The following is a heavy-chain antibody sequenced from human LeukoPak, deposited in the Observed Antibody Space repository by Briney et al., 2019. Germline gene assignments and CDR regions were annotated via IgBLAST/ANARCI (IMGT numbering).Heavy chain of an antibody. CDR1: GYSFTSYW. CDR2: IYPGDSDT. V-gene: IGHV5-51*01. D-gene: IGHD1-7*01. CDR3: ARLDWNYLAGWFDP. Sequence: GESLKISCKGSGYSFTSYWIGWVRQMPGKGLEWMGIIYPGDSDTRYSPSCHGQVTISADKSISTAYLQWSSLKASDTAMYYCARLDWNYLAGWFDPWGQGTLVTVSS. J-gene: IGHJ5*02.